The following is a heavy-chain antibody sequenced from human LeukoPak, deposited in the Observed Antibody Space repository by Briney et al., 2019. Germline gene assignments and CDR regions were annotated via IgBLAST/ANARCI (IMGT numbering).Heavy chain of an antibody. Sequence: TPSETLSLTCTVSGGSISSSSYYWGWIRQPPGKGLEWIGRIYYSGSIYYNPSLKSRVTISVDTAQKQFSLKLSSVTAADAAVYDCARRVQWLGVGSSDAWGQGTLVTVSS. CDR3: ARRVQWLGVGSSDA. V-gene: IGHV4-39*01. CDR1: GGSISSSSYY. CDR2: IYYSGSI. D-gene: IGHD6-19*01. J-gene: IGHJ5*02.